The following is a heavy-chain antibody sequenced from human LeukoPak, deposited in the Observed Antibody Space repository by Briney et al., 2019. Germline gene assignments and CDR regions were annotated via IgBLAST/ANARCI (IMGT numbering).Heavy chain of an antibody. CDR1: VASFSSSPYY. J-gene: IGHJ4*02. CDR3: AKTGSSIAARPPDY. CDR2: VYDSGST. D-gene: IGHD6-6*01. V-gene: IGHV4-39*07. Sequence: SETLSLTCTVSVASFSSSPYYWGWIRQPPGKGLEWIGSVYDSGSTFYNPSLKSRVTISIDTFKNQFSLKLTSVTAADTAVYYCAKTGSSIAARPPDYWGQGTLVIVSS.